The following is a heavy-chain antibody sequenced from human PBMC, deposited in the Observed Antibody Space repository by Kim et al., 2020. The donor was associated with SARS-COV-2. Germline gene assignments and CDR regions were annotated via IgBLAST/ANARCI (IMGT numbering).Heavy chain of an antibody. CDR1: GDSITYYY. V-gene: IGHV4-59*01. Sequence: SETLSLTCTVSGDSITYYYCSWIRQLPGKGLEWLGDIYYGGNTNYNPSLKSRVTISLDTSNNQFSLELTSMTAADTAVYYCARSEGRGVWRQFDYWGQG. J-gene: IGHJ4*02. CDR3: ARSEGRGVWRQFDY. CDR2: IYYGGNT. D-gene: IGHD3-16*01.